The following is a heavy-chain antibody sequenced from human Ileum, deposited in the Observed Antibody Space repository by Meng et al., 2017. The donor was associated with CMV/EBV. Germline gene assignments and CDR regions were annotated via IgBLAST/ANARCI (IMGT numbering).Heavy chain of an antibody. Sequence: GGSLRLSCAASGFTFSHYWMTWVRQAPGKGLEWVANIKQDGSEKYYVDSVKGRFTISRDNAKNSLYLQMNSLRAEDTAVYYCARDGDFGFGYLDYWGQGSLVTVSS. J-gene: IGHJ4*02. CDR2: IKQDGSEK. V-gene: IGHV3-7*01. CDR3: ARDGDFGFGYLDY. CDR1: GFTFSHYW. D-gene: IGHD3-3*01.